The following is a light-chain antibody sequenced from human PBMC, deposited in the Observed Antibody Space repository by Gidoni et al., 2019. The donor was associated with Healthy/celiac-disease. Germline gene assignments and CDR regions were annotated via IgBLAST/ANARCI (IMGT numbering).Light chain of an antibody. CDR2: EVS. CDR1: SRDVGANY. CDR3: SSYTSSSTLGVV. V-gene: IGLV2-14*01. Sequence: QSALTQPASVSGSPGQSITISCTGTSRDVGANYVAWYQQQPGKAPKLMIYEVSNRPSGVSNRCSGSKSGNTASLTISRRQDEDEDDYYCSSYTSSSTLGVVFGGGTKLTVL. J-gene: IGLJ2*01.